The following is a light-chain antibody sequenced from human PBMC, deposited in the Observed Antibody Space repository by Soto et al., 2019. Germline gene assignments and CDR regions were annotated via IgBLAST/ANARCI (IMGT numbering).Light chain of an antibody. J-gene: IGKJ5*01. CDR1: QTVRNNY. CDR3: QQYGSPPTT. V-gene: IGKV3-20*01. Sequence: EIVLTQSPVTLALXPXVXXTXXXIASQTVRNNYLAWYQQKPGQAPRLLIYGASSRATGIPDRFSGSGSGTDFTLTISRLEPEDFAVYSCQQYGSPPTTFGQGTRLEIK. CDR2: GAS.